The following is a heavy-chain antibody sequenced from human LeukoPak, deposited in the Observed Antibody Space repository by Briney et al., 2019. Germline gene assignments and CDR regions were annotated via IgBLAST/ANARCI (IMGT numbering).Heavy chain of an antibody. J-gene: IGHJ4*02. CDR3: ARGSGDIVVVPAALNFDY. CDR2: INHSGST. D-gene: IGHD2-2*01. V-gene: IGHV4-34*01. Sequence: SETLSLTCAVYGGSFSGYYWSWIRQPPGKGLEGIGEINHSGSTNYNPSLKSRVTISVDTSKNQFSLKLSSVTAADTAVYYCARGSGDIVVVPAALNFDYWGQGTLVTVSS. CDR1: GGSFSGYY.